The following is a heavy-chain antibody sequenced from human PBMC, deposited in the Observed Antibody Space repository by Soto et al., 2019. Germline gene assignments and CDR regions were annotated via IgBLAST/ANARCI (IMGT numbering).Heavy chain of an antibody. CDR3: AAQEDIVVVPAAMGPDY. V-gene: IGHV1-58*01. CDR2: IVVGSGNT. CDR1: GFTFTSSA. D-gene: IGHD2-2*01. J-gene: IGHJ4*02. Sequence: SVKVSCKASGFTFTSSAVQWVRQARGQRLEWIGWIVVGSGNTNYAQKFQERVTITRDMSTSTAYMELSSLRSEDTAVYYCAAQEDIVVVPAAMGPDYWGQGTLVTVSS.